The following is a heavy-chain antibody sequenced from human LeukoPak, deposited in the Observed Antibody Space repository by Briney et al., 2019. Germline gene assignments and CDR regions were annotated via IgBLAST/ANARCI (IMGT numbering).Heavy chain of an antibody. D-gene: IGHD4-11*01. CDR2: IYSGGST. V-gene: IGHV3-66*02. Sequence: QTGGSLRLSXAASGFTVSSNYMSWVRQAPGKGLEWVSVIYSGGSTYYADSVKGRFTISRDNSKNTLYLQMNSLRAEDTAVYYCARDQFGVDSNYANWFDPWGQGTLVTVSS. CDR1: GFTVSSNY. CDR3: ARDQFGVDSNYANWFDP. J-gene: IGHJ5*02.